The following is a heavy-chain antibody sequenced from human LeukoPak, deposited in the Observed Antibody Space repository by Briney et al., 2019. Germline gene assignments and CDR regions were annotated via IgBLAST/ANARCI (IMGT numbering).Heavy chain of an antibody. CDR1: GFTFSSHS. V-gene: IGHV3-48*01. Sequence: GGSLRLSCAASGFTFSSHSMNWVRQAPGKGLEWVSYISSSGSTIYYPDSVKGRFSISRDNAKNSLHLQMNSLRVEDTAVYYCARGTVAGKAPYWGQGTLVTVSS. CDR3: ARGTVAGKAPY. CDR2: ISSSGSTI. D-gene: IGHD6-19*01. J-gene: IGHJ4*02.